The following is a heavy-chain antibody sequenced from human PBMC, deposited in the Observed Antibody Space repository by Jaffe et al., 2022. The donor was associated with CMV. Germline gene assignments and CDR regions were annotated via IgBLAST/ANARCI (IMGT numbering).Heavy chain of an antibody. Sequence: QVQLQESGPGLVKPSETLSLTCTVSGGSISNYYWSWIRQPPGKGLEWIGYIYYSGSTNYNPSLKSRVTISVDTSKNQFSLKLSSVTAADTAVYYCARGSGDYDSSGYFVQEFDYWGQGTLVTVSS. CDR2: IYYSGST. CDR3: ARGSGDYDSSGYFVQEFDY. V-gene: IGHV4-59*01. CDR1: GGSISNYY. J-gene: IGHJ4*02. D-gene: IGHD3-22*01.